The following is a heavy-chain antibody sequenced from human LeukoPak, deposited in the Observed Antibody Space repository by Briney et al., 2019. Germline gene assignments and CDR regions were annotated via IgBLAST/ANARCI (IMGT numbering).Heavy chain of an antibody. D-gene: IGHD1-26*01. CDR1: GFTFSTYW. J-gene: IGHJ4*02. Sequence: PGGSLRLSCAASGFTFSTYWMHWVRQAPGKGLVWVSRVDSVGSDTTYADSVKGRFTVSRDNAKNTLYLQMNSLRAEDTAVYYCTRDLGYYDFDCWGQGTLVTVSS. CDR3: TRDLGYYDFDC. V-gene: IGHV3-74*03. CDR2: VDSVGSDT.